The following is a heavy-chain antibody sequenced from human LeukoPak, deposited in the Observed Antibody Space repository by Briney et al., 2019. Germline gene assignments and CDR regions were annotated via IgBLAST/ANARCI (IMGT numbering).Heavy chain of an antibody. CDR1: GFTFSSYS. J-gene: IGHJ4*02. Sequence: GGSLRLSCAASGFTFSSYSMNWVRQAPGKGLEWVSSISSSSSYIYYADSVKGRFTISRDNAKNSLYLQMNSLRAEDTAVYYCARDVDFWSGYYSDYWGQGTLVTVSS. CDR2: ISSSSSYI. V-gene: IGHV3-21*01. D-gene: IGHD3-3*01. CDR3: ARDVDFWSGYYSDY.